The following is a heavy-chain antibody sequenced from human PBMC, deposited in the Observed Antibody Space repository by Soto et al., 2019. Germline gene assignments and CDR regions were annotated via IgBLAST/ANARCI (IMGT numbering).Heavy chain of an antibody. V-gene: IGHV3-30*18. J-gene: IGHJ3*02. CDR2: ISYDGSNK. Sequence: QVQLVESGGGVVQPGRSLRLSCAASGFTFSSYGMHWVREAPGKGLEWVAVISYDGSNKYYADSVKGRLTISRDKSKNTLYLQLNSLRAEDTAVYYWAKDKSDMGLDAFDIWGQGTMVTVSS. CDR1: GFTFSSYG. CDR3: AKDKSDMGLDAFDI. D-gene: IGHD2-15*01.